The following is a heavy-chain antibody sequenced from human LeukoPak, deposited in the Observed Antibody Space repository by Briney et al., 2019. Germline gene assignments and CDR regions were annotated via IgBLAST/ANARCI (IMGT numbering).Heavy chain of an antibody. CDR3: ARDLDYYGSGSYRH. J-gene: IGHJ4*02. V-gene: IGHV3-7*01. D-gene: IGHD3-10*01. Sequence: PGGSLRLSCAASGFTFSSYWMSWVRQAPGKGLEWVANIKQDGSEKYYVDSVKGRFTISRDNAKNSLDLQMNSLRAEDTAVYYCARDLDYYGSGSYRHWGQGTLVTVSS. CDR2: IKQDGSEK. CDR1: GFTFSSYW.